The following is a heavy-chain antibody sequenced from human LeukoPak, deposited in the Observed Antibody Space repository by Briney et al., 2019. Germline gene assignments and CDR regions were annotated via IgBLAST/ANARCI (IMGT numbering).Heavy chain of an antibody. CDR3: ARGGGRYCSGGSCYSVLYYFDY. D-gene: IGHD2-15*01. Sequence: SETLSLTCAVYGGSFSGYYWSWIRQPPGKGLEWIGEINNSGITNYNPSLKSRVTISVDTSRNQFSLKVTSVTAADTAVYYCARGGGRYCSGGSCYSVLYYFDYWGQGTRVTVSS. V-gene: IGHV4-34*01. J-gene: IGHJ4*02. CDR2: INNSGIT. CDR1: GGSFSGYY.